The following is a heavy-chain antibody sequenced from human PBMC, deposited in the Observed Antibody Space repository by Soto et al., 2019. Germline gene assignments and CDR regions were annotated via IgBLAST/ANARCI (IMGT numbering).Heavy chain of an antibody. CDR3: ASGDCSGGRCYSDFDF. V-gene: IGHV1-69*02. CDR2: SVPTLGMA. J-gene: IGHJ4*02. Sequence: QVHLVQSGAEVMKPGSSVKVSCKASGDTFTDHTVTWVRQAPGQGLEWMGRSVPTLGMANYAQTFQGRVTITADTSMTTAYLELTGLTSDDSAVYYCASGDCSGGRCYSDFDFWGQGTLVTVSS. D-gene: IGHD2-15*01. CDR1: GDTFTDHT.